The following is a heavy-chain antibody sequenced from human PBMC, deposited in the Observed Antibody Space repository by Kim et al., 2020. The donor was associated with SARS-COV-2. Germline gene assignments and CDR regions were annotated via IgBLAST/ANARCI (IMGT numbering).Heavy chain of an antibody. CDR3: VRAACTSASCYRIYYNMDV. CDR1: GFTFSSYS. V-gene: IGHV3-48*02. J-gene: IGHJ6*02. CDR2: ISSSSSTI. Sequence: GGSLRLSCAASGFTFSSYSMSWVRHAPGKGLEWLSYISSSSSTIYYADSVKGRFTISRDNANNSLYLQMNSLRDEDTAVYYCVRAACTSASCYRIYYNMDVWGQGTTVTVSS. D-gene: IGHD2-2*01.